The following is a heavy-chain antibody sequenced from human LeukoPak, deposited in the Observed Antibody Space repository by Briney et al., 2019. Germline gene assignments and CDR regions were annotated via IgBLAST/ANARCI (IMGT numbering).Heavy chain of an antibody. CDR3: AELGITMIGGV. D-gene: IGHD3-10*02. Sequence: GGSQRLSCAASGFTFSSYAMSWVRQAPGKGLEWVSVISGSDGTTYYADSVKGRFTISRDNAKNSLYLQMNSLRAEDTAVYYCAELGITMIGGVWGKGTTVTISS. J-gene: IGHJ6*04. V-gene: IGHV3-23*01. CDR2: ISGSDGTT. CDR1: GFTFSSYA.